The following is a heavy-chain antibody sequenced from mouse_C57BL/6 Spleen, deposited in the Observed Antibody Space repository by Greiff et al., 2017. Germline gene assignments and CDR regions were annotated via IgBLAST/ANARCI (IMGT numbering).Heavy chain of an antibody. CDR1: GFTFSDYY. CDR3: ARDQRGFDY. J-gene: IGHJ2*01. V-gene: IGHV5-16*01. CDR2: INYDGSST. Sequence: EVKVVESEGGLVQPGSSMKLSCTASGFTFSDYYMAWVRQVPEKGLEWVANINYDGSSTYYLDSLKSRFIISRDNAKNILYLQMSSLKSEDTATYYCARDQRGFDYWGQGTTLTVSS.